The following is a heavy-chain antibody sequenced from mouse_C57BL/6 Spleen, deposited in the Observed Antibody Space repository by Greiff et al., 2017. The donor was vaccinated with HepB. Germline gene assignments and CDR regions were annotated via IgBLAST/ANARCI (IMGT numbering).Heavy chain of an antibody. D-gene: IGHD4-1*01. CDR3: ARWDVYFDY. J-gene: IGHJ2*01. CDR1: GYTFTSYW. CDR2: IYPSDSET. Sequence: VQLQQPGAELVRPGSSVKLSCKASGYTFTSYWMDWVKQRPGQGLEWIGNIYPSDSETHYNQKFKDKATLTVDKSSSTAYMQLSSLTSEDSAVYYCARWDVYFDYWGQGTTLTVSS. V-gene: IGHV1-61*01.